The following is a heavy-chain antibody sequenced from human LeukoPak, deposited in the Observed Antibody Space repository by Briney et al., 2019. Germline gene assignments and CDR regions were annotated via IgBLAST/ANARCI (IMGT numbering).Heavy chain of an antibody. V-gene: IGHV4-31*03. J-gene: IGHJ5*02. D-gene: IGHD3-10*01. CDR2: IYYSGST. Sequence: SETLSLTCTVSGGSISSGGYSWSWIRQHPGKGLEWIGYIYYSGSTYYNPSLKSRVTISVDTSKNQFSLKLSSVTAADTAVYYCARFPRKFYGSSNWFDPWGQGTLVTVSS. CDR1: GGSISSGGYS. CDR3: ARFPRKFYGSSNWFDP.